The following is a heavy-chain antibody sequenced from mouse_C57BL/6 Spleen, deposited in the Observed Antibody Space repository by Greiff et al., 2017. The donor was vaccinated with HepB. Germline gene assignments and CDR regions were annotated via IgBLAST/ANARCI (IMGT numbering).Heavy chain of an antibody. CDR3: ARFDDYVAMDY. CDR1: GYTFTDYY. Sequence: VHVKQSGAELVKPGASVKISCKASGYTFTDYYINWVKQRPGQGLEWIGKIGPGSGSTYYNEKFKGKAKMTADKSSSTAYMQLSSLTSEDSAVYFCARFDDYVAMDYSGQGTAVTVSS. CDR2: IGPGSGST. J-gene: IGHJ4*01. V-gene: IGHV1-77*01.